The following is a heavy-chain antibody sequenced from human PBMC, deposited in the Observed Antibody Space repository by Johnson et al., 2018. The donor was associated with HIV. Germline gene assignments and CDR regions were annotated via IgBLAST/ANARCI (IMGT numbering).Heavy chain of an antibody. CDR1: GFTFSSYA. J-gene: IGHJ3*02. Sequence: VQLVESGGGVVQPGRSLRLSCAASGFTFSSYAMHWVRQAPGKGLVWVSGINSDASSTIYADFVKGRLQMNSLRAEDTAVFYCAREMAWEDAFDIWGQGTMVTVSS. V-gene: IGHV3-74*01. CDR2: INSDASST. CDR3: AREMAWEDAFDI. D-gene: IGHD5-24*01.